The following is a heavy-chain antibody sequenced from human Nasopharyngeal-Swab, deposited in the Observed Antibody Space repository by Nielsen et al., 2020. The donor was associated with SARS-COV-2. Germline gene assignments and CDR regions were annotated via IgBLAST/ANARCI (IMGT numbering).Heavy chain of an antibody. V-gene: IGHV3-30*18. D-gene: IGHD2-8*01. CDR3: AKDHQLIRNYYYYDMDV. Sequence: WIRQPPGKGLEWMAVISYDGIKKYYADSVKGRFTLSRDNSKNTLYLQMNSLRTEDTAVYYCAKDHQLIRNYYYYDMDVWGQGTTATVSS. CDR2: ISYDGIKK. J-gene: IGHJ6*02.